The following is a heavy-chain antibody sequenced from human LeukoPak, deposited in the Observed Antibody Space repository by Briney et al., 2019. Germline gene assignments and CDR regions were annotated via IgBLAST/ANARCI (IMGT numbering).Heavy chain of an antibody. CDR3: ARHTPLAAAGNWFDP. D-gene: IGHD6-13*01. CDR2: IYYSGST. CDR1: GGSISSSSYY. Sequence: PSETLSLTCTVSGGSISSSSYYWGWIRQLPGKGLEWIGSIYYSGSTYYNPSLKSRVTISVDTSKNQFSLKLSSVTAADTAVYYCARHTPLAAAGNWFDPWGQGTLVTVSS. J-gene: IGHJ5*02. V-gene: IGHV4-39*01.